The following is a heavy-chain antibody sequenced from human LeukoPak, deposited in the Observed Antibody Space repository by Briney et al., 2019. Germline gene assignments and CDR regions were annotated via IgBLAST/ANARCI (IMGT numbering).Heavy chain of an antibody. J-gene: IGHJ5*02. CDR3: ARDRSRSGFVCWFDP. CDR1: GFMFSTYE. CDR2: ISSSGNTI. D-gene: IGHD6-25*01. V-gene: IGHV3-48*03. Sequence: GGSLRLSCAPSGFMFSTYEMNWVRQAPGKGLGWGSYISSSGNTIYYTDSVKGRFTISRDNAKNSPYLQMNSLRAEDTAVYYCARDRSRSGFVCWFDPWGQGTLVTVSS.